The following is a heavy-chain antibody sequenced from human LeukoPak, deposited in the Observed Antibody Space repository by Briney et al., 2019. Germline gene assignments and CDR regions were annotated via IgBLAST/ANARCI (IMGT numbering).Heavy chain of an antibody. J-gene: IGHJ4*02. D-gene: IGHD1-20*01. V-gene: IGHV3-15*07. Sequence: GGSLRLSCAASGFTFTNAWMNWVRQAPGKGLEWVGRIKSKADGETIDYAAPVKGRFTLSRDDSKNMLYLQMNSLKSEDTAVYYCSTLTSRGLSDSWGQGTLVTVSS. CDR3: STLTSRGLSDS. CDR1: GFTFTNAW. CDR2: IKSKADGETI.